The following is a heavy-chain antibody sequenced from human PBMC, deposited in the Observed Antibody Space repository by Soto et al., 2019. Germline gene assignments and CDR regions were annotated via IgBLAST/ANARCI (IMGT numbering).Heavy chain of an antibody. Sequence: SETLSLTCAVYGGSFSGYYWSWIRQPPGKGLEWIGEINHSGSTNYNPSLKSRVTISVDTSKNQFSLKLSSVTAADTAVYYCARAVVVVAATPDNWFDPWGQGTLVTVPQ. CDR1: GGSFSGYY. CDR3: ARAVVVVAATPDNWFDP. CDR2: INHSGST. V-gene: IGHV4-34*01. J-gene: IGHJ5*02. D-gene: IGHD2-15*01.